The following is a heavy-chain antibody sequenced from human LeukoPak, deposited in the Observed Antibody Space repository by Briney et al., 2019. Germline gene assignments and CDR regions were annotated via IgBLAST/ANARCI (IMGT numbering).Heavy chain of an antibody. CDR2: IYYSGST. CDR1: GGSISSSSYY. Sequence: SETLSLTCTVSGGSISSSSYYWGWIRQPPGKGLEWIGSIYYSGSTYYNPSLKSRVTISVDTSKNQFSLKLSSVTAADTAVYYCAGGSRFYLNHFDYWGQGTLVTVSS. D-gene: IGHD2-15*01. V-gene: IGHV4-39*01. CDR3: AGGSRFYLNHFDY. J-gene: IGHJ4*02.